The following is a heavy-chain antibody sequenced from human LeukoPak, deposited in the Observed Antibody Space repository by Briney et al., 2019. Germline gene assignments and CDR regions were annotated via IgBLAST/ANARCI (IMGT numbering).Heavy chain of an antibody. V-gene: IGHV1-2*02. D-gene: IGHD3-10*01. J-gene: IGHJ6*03. CDR2: INPNSGGT. Sequence: ASVTVSCKASGYTFTGYYMHWVRQAPGQGLEWMGWINPNSGGTNYAQKFQGRVTMTRDTSISTAYMELSRLRSDDTAVYYCARDRDLPFYYYYYMDVWGKGTTVTVSS. CDR3: ARDRDLPFYYYYYMDV. CDR1: GYTFTGYY.